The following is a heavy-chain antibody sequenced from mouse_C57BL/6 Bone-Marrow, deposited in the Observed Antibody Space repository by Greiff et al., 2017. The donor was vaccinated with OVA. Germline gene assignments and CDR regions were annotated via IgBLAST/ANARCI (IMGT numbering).Heavy chain of an antibody. CDR1: GYSITSGYY. V-gene: IGHV3-6*01. J-gene: IGHJ4*01. CDR3: ARAYYSNYNAMDY. D-gene: IGHD2-5*01. Sequence: DVQLVESGPGLVKPSQSLSLTCSVTGYSITSGYYWNWIRQFPGNKLEWMGYISYDGSNNYNPSLKNRISITRDTSKNQFFLKLNSVTTEDTATYYCARAYYSNYNAMDYWGQGTSVTVSS. CDR2: ISYDGSN.